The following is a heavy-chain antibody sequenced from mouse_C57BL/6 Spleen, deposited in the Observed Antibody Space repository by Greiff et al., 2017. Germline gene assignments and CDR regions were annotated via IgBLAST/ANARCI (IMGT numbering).Heavy chain of an antibody. J-gene: IGHJ1*03. Sequence: EVKLMESGGGLVQPGGSLKLSCAASGFTFSDYGMAWVRQAPRKGPEWVAFISNLAYSIYYADTVTGRFTISRENAKNTLYLEMSSLRSEDTAMYYCARGIYDEEYFDVWGTGTTVTVSS. CDR3: ARGIYDEEYFDV. V-gene: IGHV5-15*01. CDR2: ISNLAYSI. CDR1: GFTFSDYG. D-gene: IGHD2-4*01.